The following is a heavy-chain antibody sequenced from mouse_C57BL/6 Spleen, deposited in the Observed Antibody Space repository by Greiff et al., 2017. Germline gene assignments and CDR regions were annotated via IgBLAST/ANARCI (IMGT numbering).Heavy chain of an antibody. CDR1: GYTFTEYT. CDR2: FYPGSGSI. CDR3: ARHEDYSNAMDY. J-gene: IGHJ4*01. V-gene: IGHV1-62-2*01. D-gene: IGHD2-12*01. Sequence: VKVVESGAELVKPGASVKLSCKASGYTFTEYTIHWVKQRSGQGLEWIGWFYPGSGSIKYNEKFKDKATLTADKSSSTVYMELSRLTSEDSAVYFCARHEDYSNAMDYWGQGTSVTVSS.